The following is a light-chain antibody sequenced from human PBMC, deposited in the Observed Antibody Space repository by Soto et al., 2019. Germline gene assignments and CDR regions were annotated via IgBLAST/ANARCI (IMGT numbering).Light chain of an antibody. CDR1: QSISAY. CDR2: GAT. V-gene: IGKV1-39*01. CDR3: QQTFSTSLT. J-gene: IGKJ4*01. Sequence: DIQMTQSPSSLSASVGDRVTITCRASQSISAYLNWFQHKPGRAPKLLIYGATSLQSGVPSRFTGSGSGTEFTLTISSLQPEDFAAYYCQQTFSTSLTFGGGTNLEIK.